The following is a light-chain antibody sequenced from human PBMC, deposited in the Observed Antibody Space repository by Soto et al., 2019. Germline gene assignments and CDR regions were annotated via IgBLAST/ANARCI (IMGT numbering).Light chain of an antibody. Sequence: EIVMTQSPATLSVSPGERATLSCRASQSVSSNLAWYQQKPGQAPRLLIYGASTRATGIPARFSGSGSGTEFLLTLSSRQSEDVAVYYNKQYSTWWTFGQGTKVEIK. CDR2: GAS. V-gene: IGKV3-15*01. CDR1: QSVSSN. CDR3: KQYSTWWT. J-gene: IGKJ1*01.